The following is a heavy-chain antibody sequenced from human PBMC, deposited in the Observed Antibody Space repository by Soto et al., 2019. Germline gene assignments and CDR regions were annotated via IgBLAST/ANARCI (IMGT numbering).Heavy chain of an antibody. D-gene: IGHD2-2*01. V-gene: IGHV4-61*01. CDR2: IYYSGST. CDR3: ARDRNLVVVPAARDYHYGMDV. CDR1: GGSISSSSYY. Sequence: PSETLSLTCTVSGGSISSSSYYWSWIRQPPGKGLEWIGYIYYSGSTNYNPSLKSRVTISVDTSKNQFSLKLSSVTAADTAVYYCARDRNLVVVPAARDYHYGMDVWGQGTTVTVSS. J-gene: IGHJ6*02.